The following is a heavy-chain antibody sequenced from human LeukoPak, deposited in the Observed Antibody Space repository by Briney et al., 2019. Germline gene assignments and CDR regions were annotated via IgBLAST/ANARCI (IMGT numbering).Heavy chain of an antibody. CDR2: ISSSGSTI. Sequence: GGSLRLSCAASGFTFSDYYMSWIRQAPGKGLEGVSYISSSGSTIYYADSVKGRFTISRDNAKNSLYLQMNSLRAEDTAVYYCAKDVGATAAEYFQHWGQGTLVTVSS. D-gene: IGHD1-26*01. CDR1: GFTFSDYY. CDR3: AKDVGATAAEYFQH. J-gene: IGHJ1*01. V-gene: IGHV3-11*04.